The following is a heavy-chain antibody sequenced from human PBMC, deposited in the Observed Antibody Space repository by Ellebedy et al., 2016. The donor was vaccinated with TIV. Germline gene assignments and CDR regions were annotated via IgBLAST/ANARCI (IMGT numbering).Heavy chain of an antibody. J-gene: IGHJ4*02. Sequence: AASVKVSCKASGYKFINYGYTWVRQAPGQGLEWVGYICSHNGNSNYGKNFEGRVTMTTDRPTATVFMELGSLRSDDTAMYNCARTRYSSSWPDFWGQGTLVTVSS. D-gene: IGHD5-18*01. V-gene: IGHV1-18*04. CDR3: ARTRYSSSWPDF. CDR1: GYKFINYG. CDR2: ICSHNGNS.